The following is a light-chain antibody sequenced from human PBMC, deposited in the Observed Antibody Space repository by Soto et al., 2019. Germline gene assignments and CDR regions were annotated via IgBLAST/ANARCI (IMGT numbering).Light chain of an antibody. J-gene: IGKJ2*01. CDR2: GAS. V-gene: IGKV3-20*01. Sequence: EVVLTQSPGTLSLSPGERATLSCRASQSVTSNYLAWYQQRPGQAPRLLIYGASIRATGVPDRFSGSGSGTDFTLTITRLEPKDFAVYYCQQYGTSPLMYTFGQGTKLDIK. CDR1: QSVTSNY. CDR3: QQYGTSPLMYT.